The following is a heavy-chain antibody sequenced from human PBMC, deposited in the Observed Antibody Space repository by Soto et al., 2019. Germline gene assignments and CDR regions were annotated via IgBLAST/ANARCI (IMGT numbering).Heavy chain of an antibody. CDR2: INHSGST. CDR1: GGSFSGYY. CDR3: ARRKLPHGGFDS. J-gene: IGHJ4*02. D-gene: IGHD3-16*01. Sequence: SETLSLTCAVYGGSFSGYYWSWIRQPPVKGLEWIGEINHSGSTNYNPSLKSRVTISVDTSKNQFSLKLSSVTAADTAVYYCARRKLPHGGFDSWGQGTLVTVS. V-gene: IGHV4-34*01.